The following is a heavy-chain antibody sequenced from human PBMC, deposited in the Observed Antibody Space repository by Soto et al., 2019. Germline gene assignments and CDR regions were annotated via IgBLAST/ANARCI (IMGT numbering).Heavy chain of an antibody. Sequence: ASVKVSCKVSGYTLTELSMHWVRQAPGKGLEWMGGFDPEDGETIYAQKFQGRVTMTEDTSTDTAYMELSSLRSEDTAVYYCATLWRCSVGSCYAPFDYWGQGTLVTVSS. V-gene: IGHV1-24*01. CDR3: ATLWRCSVGSCYAPFDY. CDR1: GYTLTELS. D-gene: IGHD2-15*01. CDR2: FDPEDGET. J-gene: IGHJ4*02.